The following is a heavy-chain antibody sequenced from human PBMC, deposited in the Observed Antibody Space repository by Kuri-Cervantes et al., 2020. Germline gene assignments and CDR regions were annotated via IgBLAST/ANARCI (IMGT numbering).Heavy chain of an antibody. CDR1: GFTFSSYS. D-gene: IGHD6-13*01. CDR2: ISSSSSTI. CDR3: AKELAAGGSGAFDV. Sequence: GESLKIPCAASGFTFSSYSMNWVRQAPGKGLEWVSYISSSSSTIYYADSVKGRFTISRDNSKSTLYLQMNSLRAEDTALYYCAKELAAGGSGAFDVWGQGTLVTVSS. J-gene: IGHJ3*01. V-gene: IGHV3-48*01.